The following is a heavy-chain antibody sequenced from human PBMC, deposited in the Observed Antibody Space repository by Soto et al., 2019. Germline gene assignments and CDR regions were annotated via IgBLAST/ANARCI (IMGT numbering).Heavy chain of an antibody. CDR2: IIPIFGTA. J-gene: IGHJ6*02. CDR3: ARGGCISTSCYSPYYYYGMDV. V-gene: IGHV1-69*12. Sequence: QVQLVQSGAEVKKPGSSVKVSCKASGGTFSSYAISWVRQAPGQGLEWMGGIIPIFGTANYAQKFQGRVTITADESTSQADMELSSLRSEDTAVYYRARGGCISTSCYSPYYYYGMDVWGQGTTVTVSS. CDR1: GGTFSSYA. D-gene: IGHD2-2*01.